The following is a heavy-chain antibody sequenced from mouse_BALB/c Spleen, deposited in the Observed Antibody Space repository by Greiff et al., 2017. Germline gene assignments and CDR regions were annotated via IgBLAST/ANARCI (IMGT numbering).Heavy chain of an antibody. CDR3: ARDLTGTGRFAY. D-gene: IGHD4-1*01. CDR1: GFSLTGYG. Sequence: VQVVESGPGLVAPSQSLSITCTVSGFSLTGYGVHWVRQPPGKGLEWLGVIWAGGSTNYNSALMSRLSISKDNSKSQVFLKMNSLQTDDTAMYYCARDLTGTGRFAYWGQGTLVTVSA. J-gene: IGHJ3*01. CDR2: IWAGGST. V-gene: IGHV2-9*02.